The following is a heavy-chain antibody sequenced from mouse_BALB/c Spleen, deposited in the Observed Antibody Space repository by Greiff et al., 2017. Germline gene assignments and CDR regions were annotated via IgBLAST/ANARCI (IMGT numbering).Heavy chain of an antibody. V-gene: IGHV10S3*01. Sequence: EVQLVETGGGLVQPKGSLKLSCAASGFTFNTNAMNWVRQAPGKGLEWVARIRSKSNNYATYYADSVKDRFTISRDDSQSMLYLQMNNLKTEDTAMYYCAYDYDASMDYWGQGTSVTVSS. CDR1: GFTFNTNA. CDR3: AYDYDASMDY. D-gene: IGHD2-4*01. CDR2: IRSKSNNYAT. J-gene: IGHJ4*01.